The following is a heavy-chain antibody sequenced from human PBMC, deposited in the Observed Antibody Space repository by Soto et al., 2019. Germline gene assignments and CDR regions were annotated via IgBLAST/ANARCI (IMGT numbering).Heavy chain of an antibody. V-gene: IGHV4-61*08. J-gene: IGHJ5*02. CDR3: AGYGDYVGRFDP. Sequence: SETLSLTCTVSGGSISSGGYYWSWIRQPPGKGLEWIGYIYYSGSTNYNPSLKSRVTISVDTSKNQFSLKLSSVTTADTAVYDCAGYGDYVGRFDPWGQGTLVTVSS. CDR1: GGSISSGGYY. CDR2: IYYSGST. D-gene: IGHD4-17*01.